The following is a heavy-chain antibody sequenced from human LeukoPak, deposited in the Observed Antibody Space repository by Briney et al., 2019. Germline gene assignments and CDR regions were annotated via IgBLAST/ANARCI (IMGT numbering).Heavy chain of an antibody. CDR3: ARGYSWSGYLYDY. CDR1: GFTFSSHW. J-gene: IGHJ4*02. D-gene: IGHD3-3*01. Sequence: GGSLRLSCAASGFTFSSHWMTWARQAPGKGLEWVANIKKDGSEKYYADSVKGRFTIYRDDARNSVYLQMDILRAEDTAVYYCARGYSWSGYLYDYWGQGTLVTVSS. V-gene: IGHV3-7*01. CDR2: IKKDGSEK.